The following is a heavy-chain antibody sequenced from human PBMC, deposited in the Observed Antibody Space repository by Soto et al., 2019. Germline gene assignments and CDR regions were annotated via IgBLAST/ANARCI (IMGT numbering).Heavy chain of an antibody. Sequence: QVKLVESGGGVVQPGRSLRLSCVASGFTFSRYAMDWVRQAPGKGLKWVAIISYDGRNEYYADSVKGRFTISRDNSKKTLYLQMNGLRPEDTDVYYCARGRGGWRNYGLDVWGQGTTVTVSS. D-gene: IGHD6-19*01. V-gene: IGHV3-30*03. CDR1: GFTFSRYA. CDR3: ARGRGGWRNYGLDV. CDR2: ISYDGRNE. J-gene: IGHJ6*02.